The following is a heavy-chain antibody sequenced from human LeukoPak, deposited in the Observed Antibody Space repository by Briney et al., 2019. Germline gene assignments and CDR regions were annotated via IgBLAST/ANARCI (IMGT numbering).Heavy chain of an antibody. J-gene: IGHJ4*02. Sequence: PGGSLRLSCAASGFTFSSYSMNWVRQAPGKGLEWVSSISSSSSYIYYADSVKGRFTISRDSAKNSLYLQMNSLRAEDTAVYYCARDPGGFPLPYNFDYWGQGTLVTVSS. CDR2: ISSSSSYI. V-gene: IGHV3-21*01. CDR3: ARDPGGFPLPYNFDY. CDR1: GFTFSSYS. D-gene: IGHD1-26*01.